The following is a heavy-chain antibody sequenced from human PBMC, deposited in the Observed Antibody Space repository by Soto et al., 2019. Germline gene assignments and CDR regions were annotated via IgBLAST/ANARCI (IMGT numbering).Heavy chain of an antibody. Sequence: PGGTLRLSCAASGFTFSNYCMHWVRQAPGKGLDWVAVIWFDGSKTYYAETVKGRFTISRDNSKDTVFLQMNSLRVEDTAAYYCARDRREYNAGHHLDYWGRGNLVTVSS. CDR1: GFTFSNYC. J-gene: IGHJ4*02. CDR3: ARDRREYNAGHHLDY. V-gene: IGHV3-33*01. CDR2: IWFDGSKT. D-gene: IGHD5-18*01.